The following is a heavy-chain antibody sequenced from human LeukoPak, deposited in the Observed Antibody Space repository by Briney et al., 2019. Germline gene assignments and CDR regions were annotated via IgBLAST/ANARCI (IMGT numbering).Heavy chain of an antibody. CDR1: GGSVSSGSYY. J-gene: IGHJ5*02. CDR2: IYYSGST. CDR3: ARCSRFGELSGGWFDP. Sequence: SETLSLTCTVSGGSVSSGSYYWSWIRQPPGKGLEWIGYIYYSGSTNYNPSLKSRVTISVDTSKNQFSLKLSSVTAADTAVYYCARCSRFGELSGGWFDPWGQGTLVTVSS. V-gene: IGHV4-61*01. D-gene: IGHD3-10*01.